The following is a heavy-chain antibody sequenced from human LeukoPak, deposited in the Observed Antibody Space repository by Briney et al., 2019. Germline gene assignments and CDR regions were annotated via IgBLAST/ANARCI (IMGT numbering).Heavy chain of an antibody. J-gene: IGHJ4*02. V-gene: IGHV6-1*01. D-gene: IGHD3-10*01. CDR2: TYYRSKWYN. Sequence: SQTLSLTCAISGDSVSSNSAAWNWIRQSPSRGLEWLGRTYYRSKWYNDYAVSVKSRITINPDTSKNQFSLQLNSVTPEDTAVYYCARAATMVRGVKSIYYFDYWGQGTLVTVSS. CDR1: GDSVSSNSAA. CDR3: ARAATMVRGVKSIYYFDY.